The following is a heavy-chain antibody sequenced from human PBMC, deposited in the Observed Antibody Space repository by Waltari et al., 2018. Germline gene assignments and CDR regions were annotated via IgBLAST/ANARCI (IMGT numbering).Heavy chain of an antibody. Sequence: EVQLLESGGGLEQRGGSLRLSCAASGFTFSTYAMTWVRQAPGKGLEWFSFISGSGSGTYYADSVKGRFTISRDNSKNTLYLQMNSLRGEDTAVYYCAKDADYDSSGYVYDYWGQGTLVTVSS. J-gene: IGHJ4*02. CDR3: AKDADYDSSGYVYDY. D-gene: IGHD3-22*01. CDR1: GFTFSTYA. V-gene: IGHV3-23*01. CDR2: ISGSGSGT.